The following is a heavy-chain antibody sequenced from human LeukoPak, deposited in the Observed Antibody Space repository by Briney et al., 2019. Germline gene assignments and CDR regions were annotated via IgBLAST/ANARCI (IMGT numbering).Heavy chain of an antibody. V-gene: IGHV3-23*01. CDR2: ISGSGGST. D-gene: IGHD3-22*01. Sequence: PGGSQRLSCAASGFTFSSYAMSWVRQAPGKGLEWVSAISGSGGSTYYADSVKGRFTISRDNSKNTLYLQMNSLRAEDTAVYYCAKEIYYDSSGNYFDYWGQGTLVTVSS. CDR3: AKEIYYDSSGNYFDY. CDR1: GFTFSSYA. J-gene: IGHJ4*02.